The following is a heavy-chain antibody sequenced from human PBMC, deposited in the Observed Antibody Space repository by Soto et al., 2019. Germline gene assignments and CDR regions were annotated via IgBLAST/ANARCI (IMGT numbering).Heavy chain of an antibody. Sequence: TSVKVSCEACGDRFTSYGISWVRQAPGQGLEWMGWISAYNGNTNYAQKLQGRVTMTTDTSTSTAYMELRSLRSDDTAVYYCARGQKERVVAATPFVWFDPWGQGTLVTVSS. CDR1: GDRFTSYG. CDR2: ISAYNGNT. D-gene: IGHD2-15*01. V-gene: IGHV1-18*01. CDR3: ARGQKERVVAATPFVWFDP. J-gene: IGHJ5*02.